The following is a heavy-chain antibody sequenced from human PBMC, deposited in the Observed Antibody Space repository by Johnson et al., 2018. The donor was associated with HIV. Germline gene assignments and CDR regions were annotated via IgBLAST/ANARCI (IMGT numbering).Heavy chain of an antibody. CDR1: GFTFSSYA. J-gene: IGHJ3*02. V-gene: IGHV3-30*04. CDR2: ISYDGSNK. CDR3: ARDRSTPQPYYYDSSGYRGYSAFDI. Sequence: QVQLVESGGGVVQPGRSLRLSCAASGFTFSSYAMHWVRQAPGKGLEWVAVISYDGSNKYYADSVKGRFTISRDHSKNTLYLQMNSLRAEDTAVYYCARDRSTPQPYYYDSSGYRGYSAFDIWGQGTMVTVSS. D-gene: IGHD3-22*01.